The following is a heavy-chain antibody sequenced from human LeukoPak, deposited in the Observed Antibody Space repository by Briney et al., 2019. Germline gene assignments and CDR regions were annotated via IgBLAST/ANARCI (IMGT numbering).Heavy chain of an antibody. V-gene: IGHV3-21*01. CDR2: ISSSSSYI. D-gene: IGHD6-13*01. CDR3: ARELPAAGTAPGIGDY. J-gene: IGHJ4*02. Sequence: GGSLRLSCAASGFTFSSYSMNWVRQAPGKGLEWVSSISSSSSYIYYADSVKGRFTISRDNAKNSLYLQMNSLRAEDTAVYYCARELPAAGTAPGIGDYWGQGTLVTVSS. CDR1: GFTFSSYS.